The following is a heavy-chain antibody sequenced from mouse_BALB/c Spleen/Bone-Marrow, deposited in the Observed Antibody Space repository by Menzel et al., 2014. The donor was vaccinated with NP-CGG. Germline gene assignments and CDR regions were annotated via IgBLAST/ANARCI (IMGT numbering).Heavy chain of an antibody. V-gene: IGHV14-3*02. J-gene: IGHJ3*01. D-gene: IGHD1-1*01. CDR1: GFNIKDTY. CDR2: IDPANGNT. Sequence: VQLQQPGAELVKPGASVKLSCTASGFNIKDTYMHWVKQRPEQGLEWIGRIDPANGNTKYDPKLQGKATTTADTSSNTAYLQLSSLTSEDTAVYYCASYYYGSSTFAYWGQGTLVTVSA. CDR3: ASYYYGSSTFAY.